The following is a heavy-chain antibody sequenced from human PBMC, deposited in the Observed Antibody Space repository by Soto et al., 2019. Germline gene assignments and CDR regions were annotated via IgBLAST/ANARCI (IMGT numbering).Heavy chain of an antibody. CDR1: GFTSSNAW. J-gene: IGHJ3*02. V-gene: IGHV3-15*01. CDR2: IKGEADGGTT. D-gene: IGHD6-19*01. Sequence: PGGSLRLSCAASGFTSSNAWMSWVRQAPGKGLEWVGRIKGEADGGTTDYAAPVKGRIAISRDHSKDTLYLQMNSLKTEDTAVYYCTTGLSNGWTEAFAFDIWGQGTMVTVSS. CDR3: TTGLSNGWTEAFAFDI.